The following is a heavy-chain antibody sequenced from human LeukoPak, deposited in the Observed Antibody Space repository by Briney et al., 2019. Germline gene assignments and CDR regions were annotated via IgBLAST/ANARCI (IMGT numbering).Heavy chain of an antibody. V-gene: IGHV4-38-2*02. Sequence: SETLSLTCTVSGYSISSGYYWGWIRQPPGKGLEWIGSSFHSGSTYYNPSLKSRVTISVDTSKNQFSLMLSSVTAADTAEYYCARDREWDPGIAVYWGQGTLVTVSS. D-gene: IGHD6-13*01. CDR3: ARDREWDPGIAVY. CDR1: GYSISSGYY. CDR2: SFHSGST. J-gene: IGHJ4*02.